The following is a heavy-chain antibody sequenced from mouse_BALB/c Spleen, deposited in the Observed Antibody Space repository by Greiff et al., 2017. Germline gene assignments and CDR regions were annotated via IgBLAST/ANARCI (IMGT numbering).Heavy chain of an antibody. CDR1: GYSITSDYA. CDR2: ISYSGST. J-gene: IGHJ2*01. CDR3: ARSYYFDY. V-gene: IGHV3-2*02. Sequence: EVQRVESGPGLVKPSQSLSLTCTVTGYSITSDYAWNWIRQFPGNKLEWMGYISYSGSTSYNPSLKSRISITRDTSKNQFFLQLNSVTTEDTATYYCARSYYFDYWGQGTTLTVSS.